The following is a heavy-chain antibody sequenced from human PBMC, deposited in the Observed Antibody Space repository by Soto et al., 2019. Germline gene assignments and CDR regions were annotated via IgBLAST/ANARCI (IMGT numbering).Heavy chain of an antibody. J-gene: IGHJ3*02. CDR1: GFTFSSYA. CDR3: AKSLSGVAAVRNVAFDI. V-gene: IGHV3-23*01. CDR2: ISGGGGIT. D-gene: IGHD6-13*01. Sequence: EVPLLESGGGLVQPGGSLRLSCAASGFTFSSYAMSWVRQAPGKGLEWVSAISGGGGITYYVDSVKGRFTISRDNSKNSLYLQMNSLRAEDTAVYYCAKSLSGVAAVRNVAFDIWGQGTMVTVSS.